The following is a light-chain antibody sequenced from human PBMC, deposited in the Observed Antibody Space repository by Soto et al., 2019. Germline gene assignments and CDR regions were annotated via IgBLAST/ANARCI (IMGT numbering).Light chain of an antibody. Sequence: EIVLTQSPATLSLSPGERATLSCRASQSVNSYLAWYQQKPGQTPRLLIYDASDRATGIPARFSGSGFGTDFTLSISSLEPEDFAVYYCQQRGGWPPTFGQGTKVDIK. J-gene: IGKJ1*01. CDR2: DAS. CDR3: QQRGGWPPT. CDR1: QSVNSY. V-gene: IGKV3-11*01.